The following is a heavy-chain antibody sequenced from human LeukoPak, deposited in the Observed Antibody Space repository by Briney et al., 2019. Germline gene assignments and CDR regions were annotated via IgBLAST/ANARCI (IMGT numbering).Heavy chain of an antibody. CDR3: ARGYCSSTSCYTNWFDP. CDR2: IYHSGST. J-gene: IGHJ5*02. D-gene: IGHD2-2*02. Sequence: SETLSLTCAVSGGSISSGGYSWSWIRQPPGKGLEWIGYIYHSGSTYYNPSLKSRVTISVDRSKNQFSLKLSSVTAADTAVYYCARGYCSSTSCYTNWFDPWGQGTLVTVSS. V-gene: IGHV4-30-2*01. CDR1: GGSISSGGYS.